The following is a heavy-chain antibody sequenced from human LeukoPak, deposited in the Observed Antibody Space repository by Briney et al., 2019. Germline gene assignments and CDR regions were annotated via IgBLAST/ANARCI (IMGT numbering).Heavy chain of an antibody. D-gene: IGHD2-15*01. V-gene: IGHV3-23*01. CDR2: ISGSGGST. CDR3: AREENCSGGSCYPVNWFDP. CDR1: GFTFSSYA. Sequence: PGGSLRLSCAASGFTFSSYAMSWVRQAPGKGLEWVPAISGSGGSTYYADSVKGRFTISRDNSKNTLYLQMNSLRAEDTAVYYCAREENCSGGSCYPVNWFDPWGQGTLVTVSS. J-gene: IGHJ5*02.